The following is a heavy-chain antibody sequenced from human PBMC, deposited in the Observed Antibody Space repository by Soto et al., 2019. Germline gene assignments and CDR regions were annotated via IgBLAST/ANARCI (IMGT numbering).Heavy chain of an antibody. CDR2: FDPEDGET. CDR3: ATLLVTPYDY. CDR1: GYTLTKFS. Sequence: XVTVSFTVSGYTLTKFSMHCVRQAPGKGLEWMGGFDPEDGETIYAQKFQGRVTMTEDTSTDTAYMELRSLRSEDTAVYYCATLLVTPYDYWGQGTLVTVSS. V-gene: IGHV1-24*01. J-gene: IGHJ4*02. D-gene: IGHD2-21*02.